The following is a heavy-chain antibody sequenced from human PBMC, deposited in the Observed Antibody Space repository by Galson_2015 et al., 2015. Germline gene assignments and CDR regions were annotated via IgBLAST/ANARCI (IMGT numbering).Heavy chain of an antibody. V-gene: IGHV1-46*01. Sequence: SVKVSCKASGHTFPNYYIHRLRQAPGQGLEWMGAINPSGGNTIYAQKFQGRVTMTRDTSTSVVYMELSSQTSEDAAVYYCATRRPCSGGTCYGLDVWGQGTTVTGSS. J-gene: IGHJ6*02. D-gene: IGHD2-15*01. CDR3: ATRRPCSGGTCYGLDV. CDR1: GHTFPNYY. CDR2: INPSGGNT.